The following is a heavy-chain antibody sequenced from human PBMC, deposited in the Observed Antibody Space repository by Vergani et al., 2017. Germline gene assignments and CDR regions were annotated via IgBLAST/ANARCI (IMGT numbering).Heavy chain of an antibody. D-gene: IGHD6-13*01. Sequence: EVQLVESGGGLVQPGGSLRLSCAASGFTFSSYDMNWVRQAPGKGLEWVSYISSSGSTIYYADSVKGRFTISRDNAKNSLYLQMNSLRAEDTAVYYCAPGEAAAGTIFDYWGQGTLVTVSS. J-gene: IGHJ4*02. CDR1: GFTFSSYD. V-gene: IGHV3-48*03. CDR2: ISSSGSTI. CDR3: APGEAAAGTIFDY.